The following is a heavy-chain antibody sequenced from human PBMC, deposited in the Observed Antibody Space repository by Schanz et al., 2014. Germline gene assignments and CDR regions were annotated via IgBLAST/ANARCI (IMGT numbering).Heavy chain of an antibody. Sequence: VQLVESGGGVVQPGRSLRLSCAASEFTFSSYAMTWVRQAPGMGLEWVSAINTGVNKYYADSVKGRFTISSDNSKSTLYLQMNSLRAEDTAVYYCARIGGSVFDYWAQGTLIAVSS. J-gene: IGHJ4*02. V-gene: IGHV3-23*04. CDR2: INTGVNK. CDR3: ARIGGSVFDY. D-gene: IGHD3-10*01. CDR1: EFTFSSYA.